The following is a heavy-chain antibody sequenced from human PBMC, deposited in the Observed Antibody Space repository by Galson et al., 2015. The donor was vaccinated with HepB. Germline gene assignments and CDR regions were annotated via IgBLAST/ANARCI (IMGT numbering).Heavy chain of an antibody. V-gene: IGHV3-30-3*01. D-gene: IGHD2-21*02. CDR1: GFTFKNYA. CDR3: ATRVVTAHLPDN. CDR2: ISYDGTNK. Sequence: SLRLSCAASGFTFKNYAMHWVRQAPGQGLEWVAVISYDGTNKYYADSVKGRFTISRDNSKSTLYLQMNSLRVEGTAVYYCATRVVTAHLPDNWGQGTLVTVSS. J-gene: IGHJ4*02.